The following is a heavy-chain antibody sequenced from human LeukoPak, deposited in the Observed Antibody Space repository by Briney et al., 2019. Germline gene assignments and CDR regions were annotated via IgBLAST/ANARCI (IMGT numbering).Heavy chain of an antibody. CDR3: ARHVGSSFGGSYMDV. CDR2: IYPGDSDT. Sequence: GESLKISCKGSGYSFTSYWIGWVRQMPGKGLEWMGIIYPGDSDTRYIPSFQGQVTISADKSISTAYLQWSSLKASDTAMYYCARHVGSSFGGSYMDVWGKGTTVTVSS. V-gene: IGHV5-51*01. CDR1: GYSFTSYW. J-gene: IGHJ6*03. D-gene: IGHD4-23*01.